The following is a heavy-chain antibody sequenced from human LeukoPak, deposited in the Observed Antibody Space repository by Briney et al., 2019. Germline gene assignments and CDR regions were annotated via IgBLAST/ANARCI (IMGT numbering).Heavy chain of an antibody. Sequence: ASVKVSCKVSGYTLSELSIHLVRQAPGKGLEWVGGFDPEDSETNYAQNFQGRVTMTEDTSTNKAYMELSSLRSEDTAVYYCATVRPIAVAREFEYWGQGTLVTVSS. CDR2: FDPEDSET. D-gene: IGHD6-19*01. CDR3: ATVRPIAVAREFEY. V-gene: IGHV1-24*01. CDR1: GYTLSELS. J-gene: IGHJ4*02.